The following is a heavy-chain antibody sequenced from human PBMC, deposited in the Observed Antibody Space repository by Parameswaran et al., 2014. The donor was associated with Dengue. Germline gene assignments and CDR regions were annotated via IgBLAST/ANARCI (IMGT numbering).Heavy chain of an antibody. Sequence: WIRQPPGKGLEWIGSIYYSGSTYYNPSLKSRVTISVDTSKNQFSLKLSSVTAADTAVYYCARDPLWFGESQYYFDYWGQGTLVTVSS. D-gene: IGHD3-10*01. CDR2: IYYSGST. CDR3: ARDPLWFGESQYYFDY. V-gene: IGHV4-39*07. J-gene: IGHJ4*02.